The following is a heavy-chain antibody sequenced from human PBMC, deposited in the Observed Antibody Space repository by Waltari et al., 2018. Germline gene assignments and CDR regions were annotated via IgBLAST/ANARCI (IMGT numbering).Heavy chain of an antibody. CDR3: ATAHILTGSRLHY. Sequence: QVPLVQSGAEVTQPGPSVKVSCKVSGYTLPELSMHLVPQAPGKGFEWMGGLDPEDGETIYEQKCKGRVTMTEDTSTDTAYMELSSLRSEDTAVYYCATAHILTGSRLHYWGQGTLVTVSS. CDR1: GYTLPELS. D-gene: IGHD3-9*01. J-gene: IGHJ4*02. CDR2: LDPEDGET. V-gene: IGHV1-24*01.